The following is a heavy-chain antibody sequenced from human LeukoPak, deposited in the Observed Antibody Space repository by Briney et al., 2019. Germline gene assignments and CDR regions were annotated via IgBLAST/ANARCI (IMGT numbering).Heavy chain of an antibody. CDR2: IIPILGIA. CDR3: ARQTTYYGDYGENYFDY. V-gene: IGHV1-69*04. CDR1: GGTFSSYA. J-gene: IGHJ4*02. Sequence: GASVKVSCKASGGTFSSYAISWVRQAPGQGLEWMGRIIPILGIANYAQKFQGRVTITADKSTSTAYMELSSLRSEDTAVYYCARQTTYYGDYGENYFDYWGQGILVTVSS. D-gene: IGHD4-17*01.